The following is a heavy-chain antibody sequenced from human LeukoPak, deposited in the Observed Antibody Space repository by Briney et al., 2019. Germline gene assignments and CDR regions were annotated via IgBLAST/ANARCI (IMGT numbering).Heavy chain of an antibody. V-gene: IGHV1-69*05. CDR2: IIPIFGTA. J-gene: IGHJ4*02. CDR1: GGTFSSYA. D-gene: IGHD3-22*01. Sequence: ASVKVSYKASGGTFSSYAISWVRQAPGQGLEWMGGIIPIFGTANYAQKFQGRVTITTDESTSTAYMELSSLRSEDTAVYYCASSLTYYYDSSGYFNWGQGTLVTVSS. CDR3: ASSLTYYYDSSGYFN.